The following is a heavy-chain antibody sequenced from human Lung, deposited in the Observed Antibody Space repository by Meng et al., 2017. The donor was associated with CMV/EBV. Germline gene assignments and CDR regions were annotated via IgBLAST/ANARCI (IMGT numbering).Heavy chain of an antibody. Sequence: SXTXSLXCTVSGGSISSSSYYWGWIRQPPGKGLEWIGSIYYSGSTYYNPSLKSRVTISVDTSKNQFSLKLSSVTTADTAVYYCARPIYSSSSFDYWGKGTXVTVSS. V-gene: IGHV4-39*01. CDR3: ARPIYSSSSFDY. D-gene: IGHD6-6*01. CDR2: IYYSGST. J-gene: IGHJ4*02. CDR1: GGSISSSSYY.